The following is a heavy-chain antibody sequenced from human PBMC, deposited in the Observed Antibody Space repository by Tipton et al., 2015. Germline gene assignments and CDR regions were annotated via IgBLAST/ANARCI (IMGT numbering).Heavy chain of an antibody. CDR2: ISDSGGRT. CDR3: ARDHDWSFDY. D-gene: IGHD2-21*01. J-gene: IGHJ4*02. V-gene: IGHV3-23*01. Sequence: SLRLSCAASGFSFSSYAMSWVRRAPGKGLEWVSGISDSGGRTFCADSVKGRFTISRDNSNNTLYVQMNYLSDEDTAVYYCARDHDWSFDYWGLGTLVTVSS. CDR1: GFSFSSYA.